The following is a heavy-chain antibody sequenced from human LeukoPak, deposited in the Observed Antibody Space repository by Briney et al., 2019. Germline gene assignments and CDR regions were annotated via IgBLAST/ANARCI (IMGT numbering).Heavy chain of an antibody. Sequence: GGSLRLSCAASGFTFSTISMNWVRQAPGKGLEWVSYISSSGSTIYYADFVKGRFTISRDNAENSLFLQMNSLRAEDTALYYCAKDSSGWFAAFDYWGQGTLVTVSS. V-gene: IGHV3-48*01. CDR2: ISSSGSTI. CDR3: AKDSSGWFAAFDY. J-gene: IGHJ4*02. CDR1: GFTFSTIS. D-gene: IGHD6-19*01.